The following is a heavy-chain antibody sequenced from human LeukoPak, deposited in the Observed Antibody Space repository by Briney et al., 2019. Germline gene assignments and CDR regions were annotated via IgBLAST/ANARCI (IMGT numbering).Heavy chain of an antibody. CDR3: ARLGTYWSNYYFEY. Sequence: GESLKISCQGSGYSFTTYWIGWVRQMPGKGLECMGIIYPGDSDTRYSPSFQGQVTISADKSINTAYLQWSSLKASVTAMYYCARLGTYWSNYYFEYWGQGTLVTVSS. CDR2: IYPGDSDT. J-gene: IGHJ4*02. D-gene: IGHD3-10*01. CDR1: GYSFTTYW. V-gene: IGHV5-51*01.